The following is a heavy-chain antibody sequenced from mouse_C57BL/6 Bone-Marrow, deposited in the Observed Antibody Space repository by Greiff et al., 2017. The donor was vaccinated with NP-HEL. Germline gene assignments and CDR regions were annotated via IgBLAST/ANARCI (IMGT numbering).Heavy chain of an antibody. D-gene: IGHD2-5*01. CDR2: INPNNGGT. CDR3: ARRYSNQTGTGNAMDY. V-gene: IGHV1-26*01. J-gene: IGHJ4*01. CDR1: GYTFTDYY. Sequence: EVQLQQSGPELVKPGASVKISCKASGYTFTDYYMNWVKQSHGKSLEWIGDINPNNGGTSYNQKFKGKATLTVDKSSSTAYMELRSLTSEDSAVYYCARRYSNQTGTGNAMDYWGQGTSVTVSS.